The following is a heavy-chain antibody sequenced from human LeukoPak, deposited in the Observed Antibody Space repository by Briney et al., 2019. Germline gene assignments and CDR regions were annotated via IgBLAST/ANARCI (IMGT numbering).Heavy chain of an antibody. V-gene: IGHV4-34*01. CDR1: GGSFSGYY. Sequence: SETLSLTCAVYGGSFSGYYWSWIRQPPGKGLEWIGEINHSGSTNYYAYLKSRVIISVDTSKNQFSLKLISVTAAETAVDYCGRGNNRYDSSGYYYGYWGQGTLVTVSS. CDR2: INHSGST. D-gene: IGHD3-22*01. J-gene: IGHJ4*02. CDR3: GRGNNRYDSSGYYYGY.